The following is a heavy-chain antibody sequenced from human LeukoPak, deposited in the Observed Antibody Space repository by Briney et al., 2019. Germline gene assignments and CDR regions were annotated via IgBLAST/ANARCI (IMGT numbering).Heavy chain of an antibody. J-gene: IGHJ3*01. Sequence: GGSLRLSCTASGFTFSTYSMNWVRQAPGKGLEWVSYISSSSSTIYYADSVKGRFTISRDDANNLVFLQMHSLRAEDTAIYYCTRDQFFDYDNDDAFDVWGQGTKVIVSS. CDR2: ISSSSSTI. CDR1: GFTFSTYS. CDR3: TRDQFFDYDNDDAFDV. V-gene: IGHV3-48*04. D-gene: IGHD3-22*01.